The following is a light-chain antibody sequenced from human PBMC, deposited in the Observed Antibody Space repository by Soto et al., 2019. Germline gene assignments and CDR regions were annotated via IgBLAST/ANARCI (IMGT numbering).Light chain of an antibody. V-gene: IGKV1-39*01. Sequence: HMTQSPSSLSAFVGDRVTLNFRASQSICSYLNWYQQKPGKAPKLLIYAASSLQSGVPSRFSGSGSGTDFTLTISSLQPEDFATYYCQQSYSTPSITFGQGTRLEIK. J-gene: IGKJ5*01. CDR3: QQSYSTPSIT. CDR1: QSICSY. CDR2: AAS.